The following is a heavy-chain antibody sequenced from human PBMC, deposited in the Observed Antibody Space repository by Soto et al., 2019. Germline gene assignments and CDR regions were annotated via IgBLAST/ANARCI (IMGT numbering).Heavy chain of an antibody. Sequence: ASVKVSCKASGGTFSSYAISWVRPAPGQGLEWMGGIIPIFGTANYAQKFQGRVTITADETTSTAYMELSSLRSEDTAVYYCARNIGPRVLAYCGGDCYSAFDYWGQGTLVTVSS. CDR1: GGTFSSYA. D-gene: IGHD2-21*02. J-gene: IGHJ4*02. CDR3: ARNIGPRVLAYCGGDCYSAFDY. CDR2: IIPIFGTA. V-gene: IGHV1-69*13.